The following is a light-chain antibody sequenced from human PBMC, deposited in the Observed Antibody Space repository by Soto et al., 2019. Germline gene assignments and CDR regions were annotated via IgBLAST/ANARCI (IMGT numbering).Light chain of an antibody. V-gene: IGKV1-5*03. CDR2: KAS. CDR1: QSSNW. J-gene: IGKJ1*01. CDR3: QQYNNYSPRT. Sequence: DTQMTQSPSTLSASVGDRVTITCRASQSSNWLAWYQQKPGKAPKLLIYKASSLESGVPSRFSGSGSGTEFTLTSSSLQPDDFATYYCQQYNNYSPRTFGQGTKVEIK.